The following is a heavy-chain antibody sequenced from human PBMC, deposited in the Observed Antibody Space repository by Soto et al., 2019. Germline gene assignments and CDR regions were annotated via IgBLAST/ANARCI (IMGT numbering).Heavy chain of an antibody. CDR2: ITSSSSYI. J-gene: IGHJ2*01. V-gene: IGHV3-21*01. CDR1: GFTFSTYS. D-gene: IGHD1-26*01. Sequence: EVQLVESGGGLVKPGGSLRLSCAASGFTFSTYSMNWVRQAPGKGLEWVSSITSSSSYIHYADSVKGRFTISRDNVKNSLYLQMNSLGAEDTAVYYCASCEYYLGNHHCYFDLWGRGTQVTVSS. CDR3: ASCEYYLGNHHCYFDL.